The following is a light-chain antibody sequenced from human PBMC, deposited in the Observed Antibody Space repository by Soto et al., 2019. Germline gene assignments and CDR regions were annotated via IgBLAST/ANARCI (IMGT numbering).Light chain of an antibody. Sequence: QSALTQPASVSGSPGQSITISCTGTSSDVGVYNYVSWYQHHPGKAPKLMIYEVSNRPSGVSNRFSGSKSGNTASLTISGLQAEDEADYYCSSYTTRYTLVFGGGTQLTVL. V-gene: IGLV2-14*01. CDR2: EVS. J-gene: IGLJ2*01. CDR3: SSYTTRYTLV. CDR1: SSDVGVYNY.